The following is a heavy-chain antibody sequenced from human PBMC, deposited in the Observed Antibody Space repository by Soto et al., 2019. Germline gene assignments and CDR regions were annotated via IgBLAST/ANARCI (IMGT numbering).Heavy chain of an antibody. J-gene: IGHJ5*02. D-gene: IGHD6-6*01. V-gene: IGHV4-31*03. CDR1: GGSITSGGYY. CDR3: ARGSSSSHWFDP. CDR2: IYYSGST. Sequence: QVQLQESGPGLVKPSQTLSLTCTVSGGSITSGGYYWSWIRQHPGKGLEWIGYIYYSGSTYSNPSLKCRITISVDTSKNQFSLKLSSLTAADTAVYYCARGSSSSHWFDPWGQVTLVTVSS.